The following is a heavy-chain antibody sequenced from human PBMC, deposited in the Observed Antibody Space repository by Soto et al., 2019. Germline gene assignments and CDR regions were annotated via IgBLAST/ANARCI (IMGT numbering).Heavy chain of an antibody. V-gene: IGHV4-31*03. CDR1: GGSISSGGYF. D-gene: IGHD2-15*01. CDR3: ARGVAI. J-gene: IGHJ3*02. CDR2: IYYSGST. Sequence: QVQLQESGPGLVQPSQTLSLTCTVSGGSISSGGYFWSRLRQDPGKGLEWIGSIYYSGSTYCNPSLKSRITISADKSKNQFCRQLSAVTAADTAVYYCARGVAIWGQGTMVTVSS.